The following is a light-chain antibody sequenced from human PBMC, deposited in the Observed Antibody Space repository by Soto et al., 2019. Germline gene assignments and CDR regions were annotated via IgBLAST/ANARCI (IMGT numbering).Light chain of an antibody. V-gene: IGKV1-12*01. CDR2: SAS. Sequence: DLQMTQSPSSVSASVGDRVTITWRASQGINKWLAWYQQKPGTAPKLLIYSASSLYTGVPSRFSGSGSGTDFTLTISSLQPEDFATYYCQQANTFALTFGGGTKVEI. J-gene: IGKJ4*01. CDR1: QGINKW. CDR3: QQANTFALT.